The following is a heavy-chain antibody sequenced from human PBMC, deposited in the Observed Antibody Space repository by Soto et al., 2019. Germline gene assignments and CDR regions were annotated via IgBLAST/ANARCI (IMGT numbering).Heavy chain of an antibody. CDR3: ARGAAAVWFDP. D-gene: IGHD6-13*01. CDR2: VSGYTGNR. Sequence: QVQLVQSGAEVKKPGASVKVSCKASGYAFSTYGISWVRQAPGQGPEWMGWVSGYTGNRNYAQKFQDRVTMTTDTSTSTAYMELRSLRSDDTAVYFCARGAAAVWFDPWGQGTLVTVSS. J-gene: IGHJ5*02. CDR1: GYAFSTYG. V-gene: IGHV1-18*01.